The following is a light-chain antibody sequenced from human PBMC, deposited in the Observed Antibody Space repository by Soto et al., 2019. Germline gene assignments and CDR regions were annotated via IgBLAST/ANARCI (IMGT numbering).Light chain of an antibody. V-gene: IGLV2-11*01. CDR3: CSYVTTPEI. CDR1: SSDVDDYRY. CDR2: DGN. Sequence: QSALAQPRSVSGSPGQLLTISCTGTSSDVDDYRYVSWYQQYPGKAPKLVIYDGNKRPSGVPDRSSGSNSGNTASLTISGLQAEDEADYYCCSYVTTPEIFGTGTKVTV. J-gene: IGLJ1*01.